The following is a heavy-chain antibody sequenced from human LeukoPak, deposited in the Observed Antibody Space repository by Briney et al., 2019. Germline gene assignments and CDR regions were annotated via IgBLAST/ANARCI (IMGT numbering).Heavy chain of an antibody. CDR3: ARYGSYPEAFDY. CDR1: GFTFSSYS. CDR2: IRSSGNTI. D-gene: IGHD1-26*01. Sequence: PGGSLRLSCAASGFTFSSYSMNWVRQAPGKGLEWVSYIRSSGNTIYYADSVKGRFTISRDNAKNSVYLQMNSLRDEDTAVYYCARYGSYPEAFDYWGQGTLVTVSS. J-gene: IGHJ4*02. V-gene: IGHV3-48*02.